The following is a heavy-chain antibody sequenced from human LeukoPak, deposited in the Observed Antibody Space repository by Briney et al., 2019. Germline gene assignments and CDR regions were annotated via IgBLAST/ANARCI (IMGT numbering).Heavy chain of an antibody. D-gene: IGHD6-19*01. CDR1: GGSISSYY. Sequence: SETLSLTCTVSGGSISSYYWSCVRQPPGEGLEWIGYIYYSGSTNYNPSLKTRVTISVDTSKNQFSLKLSSVTAADTAVYYCARSVGGWYHFDYWGQGTLVTVSS. CDR2: IYYSGST. V-gene: IGHV4-59*01. J-gene: IGHJ4*02. CDR3: ARSVGGWYHFDY.